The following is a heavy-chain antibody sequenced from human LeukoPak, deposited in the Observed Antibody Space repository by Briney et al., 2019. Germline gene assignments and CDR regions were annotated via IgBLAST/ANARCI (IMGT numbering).Heavy chain of an antibody. CDR3: AKDLFFWELLWFGDRSYGMDV. CDR1: GFTFSSYG. V-gene: IGHV3-30*18. D-gene: IGHD3-10*01. Sequence: GGSLRLSCAASGFTFSSYGMHWVRQAPGKGLEWVAVISYDGSNKYYADSVKGRFTISRDNSKNTLYLQMNSLRAEDTAVYYCAKDLFFWELLWFGDRSYGMDVWGKGTTVTVSS. J-gene: IGHJ6*04. CDR2: ISYDGSNK.